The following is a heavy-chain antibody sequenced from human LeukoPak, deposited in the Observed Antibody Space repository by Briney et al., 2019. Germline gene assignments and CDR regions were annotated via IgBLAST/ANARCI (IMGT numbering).Heavy chain of an antibody. J-gene: IGHJ4*02. CDR1: GSRFTSYW. CDR2: IYPDDSDI. CDR3: ARHLFKSYSNYVVEIDY. Sequence: GEYLEISCKGSGSRFTSYWIGWVRQVPGKGLEWIRIIYPDDSDIRYSPSFQGQVTISADKSISTAYLQWSSLKASDTAMYYCARHLFKSYSNYVVEIDYWGQGTLVTVS. V-gene: IGHV5-51*01. D-gene: IGHD4-4*01.